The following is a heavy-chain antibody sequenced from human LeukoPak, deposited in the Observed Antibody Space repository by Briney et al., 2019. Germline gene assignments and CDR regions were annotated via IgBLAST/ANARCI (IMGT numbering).Heavy chain of an antibody. CDR3: AREDVAGGSGSNYYYYGADV. J-gene: IGHJ6*02. D-gene: IGHD3-10*01. CDR1: GGSINNYY. CDR2: IHYTGST. Sequence: PSETLSLTCTVSGGSINNYYWSWIRQPPGKGLEWIGFIHYTGSTNYNPSLKSRVTISVDTSKNQFSLKLSSVTAADTAVYYCAREDVAGGSGSNYYYYGADVRGQGTTVTVSS. V-gene: IGHV4-59*01.